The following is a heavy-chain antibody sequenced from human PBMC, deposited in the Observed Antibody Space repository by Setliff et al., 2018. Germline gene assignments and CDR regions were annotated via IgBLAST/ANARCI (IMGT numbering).Heavy chain of an antibody. CDR3: ARMSGFQYIDV. D-gene: IGHD3-3*01. Sequence: PSETLSLTCTVSDDSISSRRYYWGWFRQPAGKRLEWIGQIYTSWSTNYNPSFNSRVTISLDTSKNQLSLSLKTVTAADTAVYYCARMSGFQYIDVWGEVTTVTVSS. J-gene: IGHJ6*03. CDR1: DDSISSRRYY. CDR2: IYTSWST. V-gene: IGHV4-61*09.